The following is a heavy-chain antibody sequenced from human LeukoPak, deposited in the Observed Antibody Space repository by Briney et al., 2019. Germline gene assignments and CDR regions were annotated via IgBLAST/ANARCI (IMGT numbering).Heavy chain of an antibody. Sequence: SETLSLTCTVSGASISSGSYYWDWIRQPPGKGLEWIGSIYYSGSTYYNPSLKSRVTISVDTSKNQFSLKPSSVTAADTAVYYCARHSPVGIYYFDYWGQGTLVTVSS. CDR1: GASISSGSYY. J-gene: IGHJ4*02. V-gene: IGHV4-39*01. CDR3: ARHSPVGIYYFDY. CDR2: IYYSGST. D-gene: IGHD1-26*01.